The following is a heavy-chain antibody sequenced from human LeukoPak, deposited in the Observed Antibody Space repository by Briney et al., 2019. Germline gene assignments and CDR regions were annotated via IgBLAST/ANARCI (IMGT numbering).Heavy chain of an antibody. J-gene: IGHJ4*02. CDR2: IYTSGST. D-gene: IGHD1-26*01. V-gene: IGHV4-4*07. Sequence: SETLSLTCTVSGGSISSYYWSWIRQPAGKGLEWIGRIYTSGSTNYNASLKSRVSMLVDTSKNQFSLKLSSVTAADTAVFYCARENSGSYREFDYWGQGTLVTVSS. CDR1: GGSISSYY. CDR3: ARENSGSYREFDY.